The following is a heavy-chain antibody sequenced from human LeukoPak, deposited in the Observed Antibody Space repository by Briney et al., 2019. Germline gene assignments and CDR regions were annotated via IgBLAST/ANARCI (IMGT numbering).Heavy chain of an antibody. CDR1: GYSISSGYY. J-gene: IGHJ5*02. CDR2: IYHSGST. CDR3: VRSGSYYIGAKDWFDP. V-gene: IGHV4-38-2*02. D-gene: IGHD3-10*01. Sequence: PPETLSLTCTVSGYSISSGYYWGWIRPPPGKGLEWIGSIYHSGSTYYNPSLKSRVTISVDTSKNQFSLKLSSVTAADTAVYYCVRSGSYYIGAKDWFDPWGQGTLVTVSS.